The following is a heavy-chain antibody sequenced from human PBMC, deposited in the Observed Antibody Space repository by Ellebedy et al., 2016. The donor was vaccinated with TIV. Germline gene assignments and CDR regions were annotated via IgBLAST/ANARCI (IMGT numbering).Heavy chain of an antibody. J-gene: IGHJ6*02. D-gene: IGHD2-8*01. CDR3: ARVLRGSSGMDV. CDR1: GYTFPSYG. Sequence: ASVKVSCKASGYTFPSYGISWVRQAPGQGLEWMGRISADNGNTNYAQKLQGRVTMTTDTSTTTAYMELRSLRSDDTAVYYCARVLRGSSGMDVWGQGTTVIVSS. CDR2: ISADNGNT. V-gene: IGHV1-18*01.